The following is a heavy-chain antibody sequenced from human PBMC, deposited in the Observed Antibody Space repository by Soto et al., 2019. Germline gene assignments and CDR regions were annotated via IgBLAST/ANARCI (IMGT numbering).Heavy chain of an antibody. V-gene: IGHV3-53*01. CDR2: LYSGGST. CDR3: ARDRPGDEGDGFDI. CDR1: GLTVSSNY. D-gene: IGHD3-10*01. J-gene: IGHJ3*02. Sequence: PGGSLGLSCAASGLTVSSNYMNGVRQAPGKGLEWVSVLYSGGSTHYAGSVKGRFIISRDNSKNTLYLQMNSLRVEDTAVYYCARDRPGDEGDGFDIWGKGTTVTVS.